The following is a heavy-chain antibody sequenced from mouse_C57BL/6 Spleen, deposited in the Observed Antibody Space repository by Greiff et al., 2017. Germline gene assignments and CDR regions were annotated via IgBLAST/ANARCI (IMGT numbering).Heavy chain of an antibody. Sequence: QVQLKQPGAELVKPGASVKLSCKASGYTFTSYWMHWVKQRPGQGLEWIGMIHPNSGSTNYNEKFKSKATLTVDKSSSTAYMQLSSLTSEDSAVYYCARRTLLAWYFDVWGTGTTVTVSS. CDR2: IHPNSGST. CDR1: GYTFTSYW. V-gene: IGHV1-64*01. D-gene: IGHD6-1*01. J-gene: IGHJ1*03. CDR3: ARRTLLAWYFDV.